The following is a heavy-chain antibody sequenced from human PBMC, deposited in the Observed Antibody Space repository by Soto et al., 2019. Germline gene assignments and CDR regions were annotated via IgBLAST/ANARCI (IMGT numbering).Heavy chain of an antibody. Sequence: GGSLRLSCAASGFTFSSYGMHWVRQAPGKGLEWVAVIWYDGSNKYYADSVKGRFTISRDNSKNTLYLQMNSLRAEDTAVYYCARSVVAGTVDYYYYGMDVWGQGTTVTVSS. CDR1: GFTFSSYG. D-gene: IGHD6-19*01. J-gene: IGHJ6*02. CDR2: IWYDGSNK. V-gene: IGHV3-33*01. CDR3: ARSVVAGTVDYYYYGMDV.